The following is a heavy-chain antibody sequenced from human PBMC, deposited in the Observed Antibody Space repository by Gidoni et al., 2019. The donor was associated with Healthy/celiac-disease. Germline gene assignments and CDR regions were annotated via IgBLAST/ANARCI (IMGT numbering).Heavy chain of an antibody. J-gene: IGHJ3*02. Sequence: QVQLQESGPGLVKPSQTLSLTCPVSGGSISSGSYYWSWIRQPAGTGLEWIGSIYTSGSTNYNPSLKSRVTMSVDTSKNQFSLKLSSVTAADTAVYYCARDFSTMIVVARLDAFDIWSQGTMVTVSS. V-gene: IGHV4-61*02. CDR1: GGSISSGSYY. CDR3: ARDFSTMIVVARLDAFDI. D-gene: IGHD3-22*01. CDR2: IYTSGST.